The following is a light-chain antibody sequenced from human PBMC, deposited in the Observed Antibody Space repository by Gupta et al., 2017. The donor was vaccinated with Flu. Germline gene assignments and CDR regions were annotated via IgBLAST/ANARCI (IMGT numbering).Light chain of an antibody. CDR3: QQYDDWPPIT. V-gene: IGKV3-15*01. Sequence: EIVMTQSPDTLSVSPGERATLSCRASQSISSNLAWYQHKPGLAPRLLIFGASTRATGIADRFSGSGSGTEFTLTISSRGSEDFAVYYCQQYDDWPPITFGQGTRLEIK. CDR2: GAS. J-gene: IGKJ5*01. CDR1: QSISSN.